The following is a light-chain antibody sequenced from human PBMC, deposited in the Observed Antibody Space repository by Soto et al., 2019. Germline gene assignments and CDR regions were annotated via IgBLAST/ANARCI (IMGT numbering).Light chain of an antibody. V-gene: IGLV1-51*02. CDR3: GTWDTSLSAWV. CDR1: SSSIGNSY. Sequence: QSVLTQPPSVSAAPGQKVTISCSGSSSSIGNSYVSWYQQLPGTAPKFLIYENDKRPSGIPDRFSGSKSGTSATLGITGLQTGDEADYYCGTWDTSLSAWVFGAGTKLTVL. CDR2: END. J-gene: IGLJ3*02.